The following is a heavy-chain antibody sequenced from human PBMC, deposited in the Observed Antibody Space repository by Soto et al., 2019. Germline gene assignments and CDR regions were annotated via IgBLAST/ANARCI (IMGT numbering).Heavy chain of an antibody. Sequence: QVQLVQSGAEVKKPGSSVKVSCQASGGTFSSYAISWVRQAPGQVLEWMGGIIPISGTANYEQKFQGSVTITADESTSTAYMELSSLRSEDTAVYYCARDGTTVTTGGMDVWGQGTTVTVSS. CDR3: ARDGTTVTTGGMDV. J-gene: IGHJ6*02. CDR2: IIPISGTA. CDR1: GGTFSSYA. V-gene: IGHV1-69*01. D-gene: IGHD4-17*01.